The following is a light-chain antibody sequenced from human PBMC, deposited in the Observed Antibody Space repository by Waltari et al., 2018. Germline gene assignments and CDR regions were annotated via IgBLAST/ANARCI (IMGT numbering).Light chain of an antibody. CDR1: SSDIGGYDY. CDR3: CSYAGGSYV. V-gene: IGLV2-11*01. CDR2: DVT. J-gene: IGLJ1*01. Sequence: QSALPQPRSVSGSPGQSVTISCTGTSSDIGGYDYVSWYQQHPGKAPKLFIYDVTKRPSVVPDRFSGSRSGTTASLTISGLQPEDEADYYCCSYAGGSYVFGTGTRVTVL.